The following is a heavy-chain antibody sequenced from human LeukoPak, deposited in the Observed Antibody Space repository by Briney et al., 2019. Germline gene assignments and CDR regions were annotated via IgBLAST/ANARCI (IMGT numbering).Heavy chain of an antibody. V-gene: IGHV4-4*07. D-gene: IGHD6-19*01. Sequence: SETLSLTCTVSGASINDYYWTWIRQPAGKGLEWIGQIYPSGGTKYNPSLESRVTVSVDTSKSQFSLHLTSVTVADTGVYYCARRAGSTGWSFDYWGQGTRVTVSS. CDR2: IYPSGGT. CDR3: ARRAGSTGWSFDY. J-gene: IGHJ4*02. CDR1: GASINDYY.